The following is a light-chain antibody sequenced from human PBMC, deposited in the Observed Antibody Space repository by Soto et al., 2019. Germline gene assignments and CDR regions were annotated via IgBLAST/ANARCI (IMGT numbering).Light chain of an antibody. V-gene: IGKV3-20*01. Sequence: EIVLTQSPGTLSLSPGERATLSCRASQSVSSSYLAWYQQKPGQAPRLLIYGASSRATGIPDRFSGSGSGTDFTLTISRLEPEDFAVYYCQQYGISPPSTFGPGTKVDIK. CDR2: GAS. CDR1: QSVSSSY. CDR3: QQYGISPPST. J-gene: IGKJ3*01.